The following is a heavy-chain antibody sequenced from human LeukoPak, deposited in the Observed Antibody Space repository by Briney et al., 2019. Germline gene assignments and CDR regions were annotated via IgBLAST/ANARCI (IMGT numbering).Heavy chain of an antibody. V-gene: IGHV1-24*01. CDR2: FDPEDGET. J-gene: IGHJ4*02. Sequence: APVKVSCKASGYTFTSYYMHWVRQAPGKGLEWMGGFDPEDGETIYAQKFQGRVTMTEDTSTDTAYMELSSLRSEDTAVYYCATRYYYDSSGPLDYWGQGTLVTVSS. CDR1: GYTFTSYY. CDR3: ATRYYYDSSGPLDY. D-gene: IGHD3-22*01.